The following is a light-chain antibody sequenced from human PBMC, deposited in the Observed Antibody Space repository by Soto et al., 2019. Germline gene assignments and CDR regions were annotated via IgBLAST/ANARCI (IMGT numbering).Light chain of an antibody. Sequence: EIVTTQSPATLSVSPGDTATLSCRASQSVCSNLAWYQQKPGQAPRLLIYGASTRATGIPARFSGSGSGTKFTLTISSLQSEDFAVYYCQQYNNWPPWTFGQGTKVDIK. CDR1: QSVCSN. J-gene: IGKJ1*01. V-gene: IGKV3-15*01. CDR2: GAS. CDR3: QQYNNWPPWT.